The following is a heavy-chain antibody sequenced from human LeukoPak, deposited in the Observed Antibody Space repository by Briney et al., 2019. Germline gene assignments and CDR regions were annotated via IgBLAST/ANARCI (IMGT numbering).Heavy chain of an antibody. J-gene: IGHJ4*02. V-gene: IGHV3-21*01. CDR1: GFTFSSYS. CDR3: ARGPYGDYVFDY. CDR2: ISRSSSYI. Sequence: GGSLRLSCAASGFTFSSYSMNWVRQAPGKGLEWVSSISRSSSYIYYADSVKGRFTISRDNAKNSLYLQMNSLRAEDTAVYYCARGPYGDYVFDYWGQGTLVTVSS. D-gene: IGHD4-17*01.